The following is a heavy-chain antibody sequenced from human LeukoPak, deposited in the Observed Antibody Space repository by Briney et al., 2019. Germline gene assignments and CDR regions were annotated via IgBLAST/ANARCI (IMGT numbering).Heavy chain of an antibody. D-gene: IGHD5-18*01. J-gene: IGHJ4*02. Sequence: SETLSLTCAVYGGSFSGYYWSWIRQPPGKGLEWIGSIYHSGSTYYNPSLKSRVTISVDTSKNQFSLKLSSVTAADTAVYYCARGGVQLITIDYWGQGTLVTVSS. CDR1: GGSFSGYY. V-gene: IGHV4-34*01. CDR3: ARGGVQLITIDY. CDR2: IYHSGST.